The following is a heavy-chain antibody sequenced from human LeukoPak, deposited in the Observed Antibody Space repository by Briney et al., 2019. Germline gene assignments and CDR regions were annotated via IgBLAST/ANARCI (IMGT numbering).Heavy chain of an antibody. Sequence: ASVKVSCKASGGTFSSYTISWVRQAPGQGLEWMGRIIPILGIANYAQKFQGRVTITADKSASTAYMELSSLRSEDTAVYYCARDLRGYSYGLFDYWGPGTLVTVSS. CDR1: GGTFSSYT. V-gene: IGHV1-69*04. J-gene: IGHJ4*02. CDR2: IIPILGIA. D-gene: IGHD5-18*01. CDR3: ARDLRGYSYGLFDY.